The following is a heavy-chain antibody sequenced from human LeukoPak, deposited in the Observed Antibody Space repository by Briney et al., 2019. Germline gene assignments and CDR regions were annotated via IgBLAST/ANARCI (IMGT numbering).Heavy chain of an antibody. CDR1: GGSISSSNW. J-gene: IGHJ4*02. D-gene: IGHD3-22*01. CDR3: ASTYYYDSSGYYW. CDR2: IYHSGST. V-gene: IGHV4-4*02. Sequence: SETLSLTCAVSGGSISSSNWWSWVRQPPGKGLEWIGEIYHSGSTNYNPSLKSRVTISVDKSKNQFSLKLSSVTAADTAVYYCASTYYYDSSGYYWWGQGTLVTVSS.